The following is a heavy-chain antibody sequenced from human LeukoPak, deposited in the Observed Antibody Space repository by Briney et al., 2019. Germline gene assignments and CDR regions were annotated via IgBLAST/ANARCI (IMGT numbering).Heavy chain of an antibody. CDR3: ARPNCSGGSCYSDWYFDY. J-gene: IGHJ4*02. D-gene: IGHD2-15*01. CDR2: IYYSGST. V-gene: IGHV4-59*01. CDR1: GXSISSYY. Sequence: SETLSLTCTVSGXSISSYYWSWIRQPPGKGREWIGYIYYSGSTNYNPSLKSRVTISVDTSKNQFSLKLSSVTAADTAVYYCARPNCSGGSCYSDWYFDYWGQGTLVTVSS.